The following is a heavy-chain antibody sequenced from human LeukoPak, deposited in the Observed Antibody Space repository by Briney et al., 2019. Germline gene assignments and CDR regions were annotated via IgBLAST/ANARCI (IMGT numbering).Heavy chain of an antibody. CDR2: MNPKSGNT. CDR3: ARPLGGSSWPDY. V-gene: IGHV1-8*01. J-gene: IGHJ4*02. CDR1: GYTFTSYD. D-gene: IGHD6-13*01. Sequence: ASVKVSCKASGYTFTSYDINWVRQAAGQGLKWMGWMNPKSGNTGYAQKFQGRVTMTRNASIRTAYMELSSLKSEDTAVYYCARPLGGSSWPDYWGQGTLVTVSS.